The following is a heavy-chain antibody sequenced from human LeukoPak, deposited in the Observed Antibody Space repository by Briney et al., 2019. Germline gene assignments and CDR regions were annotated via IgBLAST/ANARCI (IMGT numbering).Heavy chain of an antibody. D-gene: IGHD3-22*01. V-gene: IGHV3-53*01. CDR1: GLTVSSNY. CDR2: IYSGGST. J-gene: IGHJ3*02. CDR3: ARTAGYDSSGYVHDAFDI. Sequence: SGGSLRLSCAASGLTVSSNYMSWVRQAPGKGLEWVSVIYSGGSTYYADSVKGRFTISRDNSKNTLYLQMNSLRAEDTAVYYCARTAGYDSSGYVHDAFDIWGQGTMVTVSS.